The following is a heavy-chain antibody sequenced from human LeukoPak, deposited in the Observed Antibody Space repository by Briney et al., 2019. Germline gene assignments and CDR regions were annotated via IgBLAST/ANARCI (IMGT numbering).Heavy chain of an antibody. CDR1: GFTFSSYW. CDR2: VKQDGSEK. D-gene: IGHD6-19*01. V-gene: IGHV3-7*01. Sequence: GGSLRLSCAASGFTFSSYWMSWVRQAPGKGLEWVANVKQDGSEKYYVDSVKGRFTISRDNAKNSLYLQMNSLRAEDTAVYYCASLAELAVAGTGVSYWGQGTLVTVSS. J-gene: IGHJ4*02. CDR3: ASLAELAVAGTGVSY.